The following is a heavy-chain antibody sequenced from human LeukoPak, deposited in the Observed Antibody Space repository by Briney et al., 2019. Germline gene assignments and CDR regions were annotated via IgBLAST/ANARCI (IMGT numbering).Heavy chain of an antibody. CDR2: ISYDGFNP. Sequence: PGRSLRLSCAASGFTFSIYGMHWVREAPGKGLEWVSVISYDGFNPYYADSVKGRFTISRDNSKNTLWLQMNSLRAEDTAVYYCAKVKEMYSSGTYYFDYWGQGTLVTVSS. CDR1: GFTFSIYG. V-gene: IGHV3-30*18. CDR3: AKVKEMYSSGTYYFDY. D-gene: IGHD6-19*01. J-gene: IGHJ4*02.